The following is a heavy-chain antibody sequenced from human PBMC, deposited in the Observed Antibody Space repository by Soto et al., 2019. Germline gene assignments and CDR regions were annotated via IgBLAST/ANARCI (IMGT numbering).Heavy chain of an antibody. CDR1: GGYISSDCFY. CDR2: IYYSGST. J-gene: IGHJ4*02. V-gene: IGHV4-31*03. D-gene: IGHD6-19*01. Sequence: SETLCLTRRVSGGYISSDCFYWIWLRQHAGKGLEWIGYIYYSGSTNYNPPRKSRVTRSVDTSKSQFSLKLSSVTAADTAVYYCARVGYSSGWYVLDYWGQGTLVTVPQ. CDR3: ARVGYSSGWYVLDY.